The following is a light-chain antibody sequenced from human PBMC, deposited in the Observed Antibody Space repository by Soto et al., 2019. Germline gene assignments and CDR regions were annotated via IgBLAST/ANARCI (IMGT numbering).Light chain of an antibody. CDR2: EVS. CDR1: SSDVGVYAY. V-gene: IGLV2-8*01. Sequence: LTQPPSASGSPGQSVTISCTGTSSDVGVYAYVSWYQQHPGKAPKLMIYEVSKRPSGVPDRFSGSKSGNTASLTVSGLQAEDEADYYCSSYAGNNNRVFGTGTKVTVL. J-gene: IGLJ1*01. CDR3: SSYAGNNNRV.